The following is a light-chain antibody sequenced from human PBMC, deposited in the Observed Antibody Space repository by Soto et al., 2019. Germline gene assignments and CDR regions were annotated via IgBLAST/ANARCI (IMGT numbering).Light chain of an antibody. CDR1: SGHSAYA. CDR3: QTWGTGIVV. CDR2: LNSDGSH. J-gene: IGLJ2*01. Sequence: QPVLTQSPSASASLGASVKLTCTLSSGHSAYAIAWHQYQPEKGPRYLMKLNSDGSHSKGDGIPDRFSGSSSGAERYLTISSLQAEDETDYYCQTWGTGIVVFGGGTKLTVL. V-gene: IGLV4-69*01.